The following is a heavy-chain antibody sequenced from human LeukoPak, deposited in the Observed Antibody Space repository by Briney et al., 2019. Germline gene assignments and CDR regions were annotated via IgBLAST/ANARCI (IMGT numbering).Heavy chain of an antibody. J-gene: IGHJ4*02. D-gene: IGHD1-26*01. V-gene: IGHV3-7*01. CDR1: GFTFSRDW. CDR2: IKQDGSEK. CDR3: ARDPSGRYGVY. Sequence: GGSLRLSCAAPGFTFSRDWMTWVRQAPGKGLEWVANIKQDGSEKYYADSVKGRFTISRDNAKNSLYLQMNSLRAEDTAVYYCARDPSGRYGVYWGQGTLVTVSS.